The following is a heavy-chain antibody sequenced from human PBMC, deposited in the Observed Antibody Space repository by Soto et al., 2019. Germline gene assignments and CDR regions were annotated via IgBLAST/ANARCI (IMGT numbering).Heavy chain of an antibody. V-gene: IGHV3-33*01. J-gene: IGHJ4*02. Sequence: PGGSLRLSCAASGFTFSSYGMHWVRQAPGKGVEWVAVIWFDGSNKFYADSVKGRFTISRDNSKNTVSLQMNSLRDEDSAAYYCATTGPYWGQGTLVTVSS. CDR2: IWFDGSNK. CDR3: ATTGPY. CDR1: GFTFSSYG.